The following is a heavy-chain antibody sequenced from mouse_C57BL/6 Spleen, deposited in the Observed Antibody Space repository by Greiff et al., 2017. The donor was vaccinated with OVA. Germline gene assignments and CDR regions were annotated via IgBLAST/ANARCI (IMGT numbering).Heavy chain of an antibody. J-gene: IGHJ1*03. CDR2: IWTGGGT. Sequence: VQLQQSGPGLVAPSQSLSITCTVSGFSLTSYAISWVRQPPGKGLEWLGVIWTGGGTNYNSALKSRLSISKDNSKSQVFLKMNSLQTDDTARYYCARGDYGSSYGYLDVWGTGTTVTVSS. V-gene: IGHV2-9-1*01. D-gene: IGHD1-1*01. CDR3: ARGDYGSSYGYLDV. CDR1: GFSLTSYA.